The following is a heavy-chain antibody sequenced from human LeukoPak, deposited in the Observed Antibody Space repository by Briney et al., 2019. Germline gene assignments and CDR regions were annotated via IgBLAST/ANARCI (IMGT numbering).Heavy chain of an antibody. CDR2: IASDGSHT. J-gene: IGHJ3*02. CDR3: ARERQDTVIHTGAFDI. CDR1: GFTFSNYF. V-gene: IGHV3-30-3*01. D-gene: IGHD2-21*02. Sequence: GGSLRLSCAASGFTFSNYFMHWVRQAPGKGLEWVADIASDGSHTFYVESVKGRFTISRDNSKNTLYLQMNSLGPEDTAVYFCARERQDTVIHTGAFDIWGQGTMVTVSS.